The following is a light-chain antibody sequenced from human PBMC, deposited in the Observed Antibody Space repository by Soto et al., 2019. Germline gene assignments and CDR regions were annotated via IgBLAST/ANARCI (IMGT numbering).Light chain of an antibody. CDR2: AAS. Sequence: EIVLTQSPGTLSLSPGERATLSCRASQSLSSTYLAWYQQKPGQAPRLLIYAASSRATGIPDRFSARGSGTDFTLTISRLEPEDFAVYYCQQYGSSLGVTFGGGTKVEIK. CDR3: QQYGSSLGVT. CDR1: QSLSSTY. V-gene: IGKV3-20*01. J-gene: IGKJ4*01.